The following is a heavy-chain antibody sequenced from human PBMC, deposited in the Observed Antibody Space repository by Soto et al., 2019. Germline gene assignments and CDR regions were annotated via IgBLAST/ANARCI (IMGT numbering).Heavy chain of an antibody. J-gene: IGHJ6*02. D-gene: IGHD3-3*01. CDR2: INACNGNK. CDR3: ARAGRRLTIFGVVHNRYYYYGMDV. V-gene: IGHV1-3*01. CDR1: GYPLTSYA. Sequence: SVKVACEASGYPLTSYAVDWVRQAPGESLEWMGWINACNGNKTYSQKFQGRVTITRDTSASTAYMELSSLRSEDTAVYYCARAGRRLTIFGVVHNRYYYYGMDVCGQRTTVTVSS.